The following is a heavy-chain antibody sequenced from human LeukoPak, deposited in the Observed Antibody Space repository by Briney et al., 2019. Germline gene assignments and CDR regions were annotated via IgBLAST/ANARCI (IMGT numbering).Heavy chain of an antibody. Sequence: GGSLRLSCAASGFTFSSYGMHWVRQAPGKGLEWVAVISYDGSNKYSADSVKGRFTISRDNSKNTLYLQMNSLRAEDTAVYYCAKEGHDYGDYYYYGMDVWGKGTTVTVSS. CDR2: ISYDGSNK. CDR3: AKEGHDYGDYYYYGMDV. J-gene: IGHJ6*04. D-gene: IGHD4-17*01. V-gene: IGHV3-30*18. CDR1: GFTFSSYG.